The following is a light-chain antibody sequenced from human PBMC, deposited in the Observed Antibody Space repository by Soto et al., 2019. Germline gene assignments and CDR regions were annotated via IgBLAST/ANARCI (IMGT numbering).Light chain of an antibody. J-gene: IGLJ2*01. CDR3: CSYAGSYTFVV. CDR2: DVS. Sequence: QSALTQPRSVSGSPGQSVTISCTGTSSDVGGYNYVSWYQQHPGKAPKLMIYDVSKRPSGVPDRFSGSKSGNTASLTISGPQAEDEADYYYCSYAGSYTFVVFGGGTKLTVL. V-gene: IGLV2-11*01. CDR1: SSDVGGYNY.